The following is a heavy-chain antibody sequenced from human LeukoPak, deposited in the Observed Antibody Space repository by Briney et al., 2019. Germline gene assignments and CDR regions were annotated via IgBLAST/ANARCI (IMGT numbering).Heavy chain of an antibody. D-gene: IGHD3-10*01. CDR3: AKSYYYHSGSFDY. CDR1: GFTFSTFN. Sequence: GRSLRLSCAASGFTFSTFNMHWVRQAPGKGLEWVAVSSSDGRSTFYAENVQGRFTLSRDNSKNTLSLQMNSLRAEDTAVYYCAKSYYYHSGSFDYWGQGTLVTVSS. V-gene: IGHV3-30*18. J-gene: IGHJ4*02. CDR2: SSSDGRST.